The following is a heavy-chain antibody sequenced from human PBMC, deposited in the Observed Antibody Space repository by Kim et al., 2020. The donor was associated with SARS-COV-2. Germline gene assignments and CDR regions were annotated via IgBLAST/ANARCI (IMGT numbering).Heavy chain of an antibody. J-gene: IGHJ5*02. D-gene: IGHD3-10*01. Sequence: TYTQKFQGRVTMTRDTSTSTVYMELSRVTSEDTAVYYCARGSGSGSYYSPWGQGTLVTVSS. CDR3: ARGSGSGSYYSP. V-gene: IGHV1-46*01.